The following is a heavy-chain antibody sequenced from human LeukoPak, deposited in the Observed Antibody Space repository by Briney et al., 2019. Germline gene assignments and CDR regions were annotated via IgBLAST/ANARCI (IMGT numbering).Heavy chain of an antibody. V-gene: IGHV3-21*01. CDR3: AREAYIAARGTYYGMDV. Sequence: GGSLRLSCAASGFTFNSYSMNWVRQAPGKGLEWVSSISSSSSYIYYADSVKGRFTISRDNAKNSLYLQMNSLRAEDTAVYYCAREAYIAARGTYYGMDVWGQGTTVTVSS. CDR2: ISSSSSYI. CDR1: GFTFNSYS. J-gene: IGHJ6*02. D-gene: IGHD6-6*01.